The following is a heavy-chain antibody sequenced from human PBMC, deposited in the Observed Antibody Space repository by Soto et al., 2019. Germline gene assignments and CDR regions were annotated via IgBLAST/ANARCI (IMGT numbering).Heavy chain of an antibody. CDR3: ARGYYDSRGQPNTFDV. Sequence: ASVKVSCKASGYTFTDYHIHWVRQAPGQGLEFMGWINANNGGAGSAQQFQGRVTVTRDTSITTVYMELSNLRSDDTAVYYCARGYYDSRGQPNTFDVWGQGTMVTVSS. CDR2: INANNGGA. J-gene: IGHJ3*01. V-gene: IGHV1-2*02. D-gene: IGHD3-22*01. CDR1: GYTFTDYH.